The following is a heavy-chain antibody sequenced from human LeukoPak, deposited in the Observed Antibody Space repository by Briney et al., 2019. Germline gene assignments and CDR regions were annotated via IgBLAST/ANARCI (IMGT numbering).Heavy chain of an antibody. CDR2: MNPNSGNT. Sequence: ASVKVSCKASGYTFTSYDINWVRQATGQGLEWMGWMNPNSGNTGYAQKFQGRVTITRNTSISTAYMELSSLRSEDTAVYYCARDRYTAYYDSSGYLDYWGQGTLVTVSS. D-gene: IGHD3-22*01. V-gene: IGHV1-8*03. CDR1: GYTFTSYD. CDR3: ARDRYTAYYDSSGYLDY. J-gene: IGHJ4*02.